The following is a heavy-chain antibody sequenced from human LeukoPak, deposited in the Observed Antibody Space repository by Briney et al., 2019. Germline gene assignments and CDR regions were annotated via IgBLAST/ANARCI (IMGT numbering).Heavy chain of an antibody. CDR2: IHYSGST. D-gene: IGHD1-20*01. CDR1: GGSISSSSYY. J-gene: IGHJ4*02. CDR3: ARDNWNPGLAEN. Sequence: PSETLSLTSTVSGGSISSSSYYWGWIRQPPGKGLEWIGSIHYSGSTNYNPSLKSRVTISVDTSKNQFSLKLSSVTAADTAVYYCARDNWNPGLAENWGQGTLVTVSS. V-gene: IGHV4-39*07.